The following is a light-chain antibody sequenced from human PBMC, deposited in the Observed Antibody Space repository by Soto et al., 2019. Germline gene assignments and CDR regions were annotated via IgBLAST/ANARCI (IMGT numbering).Light chain of an antibody. J-gene: IGKJ1*01. CDR1: QSVSSN. CDR2: GAS. V-gene: IGKV3-15*01. CDR3: QHYNNWPPWT. Sequence: EIVMTQSPATLSVSPGERATLSCKASQSVSSNLAWYQQKPGQAPRLLIYGASTRATGIPARFSGSGSGKEFTITISSLQSEDFAVYYCQHYNNWPPWTFGQVTKVEIK.